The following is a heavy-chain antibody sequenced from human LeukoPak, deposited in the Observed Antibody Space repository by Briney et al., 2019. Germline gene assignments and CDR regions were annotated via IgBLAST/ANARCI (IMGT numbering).Heavy chain of an antibody. D-gene: IGHD3-22*01. J-gene: IGHJ3*02. CDR2: IYSGGST. V-gene: IGHV3-53*01. CDR1: GFTVSSNY. CDR3: ARDGNYYDSSGYYDGFDI. Sequence: GGSLRLSCAASGFTVSSNYMSWVRQAPGKGLEWVSVIYSGGSTYYADSVKGRFTISRDNSKNTLYLQMNSLRAEDTAVYYCARDGNYYDSSGYYDGFDIWGQGTMVTVSS.